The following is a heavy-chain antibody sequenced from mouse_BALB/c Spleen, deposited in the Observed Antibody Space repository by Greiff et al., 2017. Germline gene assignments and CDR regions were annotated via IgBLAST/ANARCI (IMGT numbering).Heavy chain of an antibody. J-gene: IGHJ2*01. CDR2: ISSGGST. CDR3: ARGDGSYRY. D-gene: IGHD1-1*02. Sequence: EVQGVESGGGLVKPGGSLKLSCAASGFTFSSYAMSWVRQTPEKRLEWVASISSGGSTYYPDSVKGRFTISRDNARNILYLQMSSLRSEDTAMYYCARGDGSYRYWGQGTTLTVSS. V-gene: IGHV5-6-5*01. CDR1: GFTFSSYA.